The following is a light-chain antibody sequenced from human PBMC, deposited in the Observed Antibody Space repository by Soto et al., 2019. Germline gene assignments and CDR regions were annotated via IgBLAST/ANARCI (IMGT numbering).Light chain of an antibody. J-gene: IGLJ1*01. CDR2: EVT. CDR3: SSYTSSSTYV. V-gene: IGLV2-14*01. Sequence: QSVLTQPASVSGSPGQSITISCTGTSSGVGGYNYVAWYQQHPGKAPKLLISEVTDRPPGVSNRFSGSKSGNTASLTISGLQADDEADYYCSSYTSSSTYVFGPGTKVTVL. CDR1: SSGVGGYNY.